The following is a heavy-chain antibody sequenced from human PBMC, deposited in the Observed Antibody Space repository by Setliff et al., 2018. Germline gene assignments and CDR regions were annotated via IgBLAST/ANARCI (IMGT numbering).Heavy chain of an antibody. D-gene: IGHD3-3*01. V-gene: IGHV1-24*01. J-gene: IGHJ3*02. CDR1: GYTFTDYY. CDR2: FDPEDGET. Sequence: ASVKVSCKPSGYTFTDYYIHWVRQAPGKGLEWMGGFDPEDGETIYAQKFQGRVTMTEDTSTDTAYMELSSLRSEDTAVYYCARDATYYDFWSDYSPDAFDIWGQGTMVTVSS. CDR3: ARDATYYDFWSDYSPDAFDI.